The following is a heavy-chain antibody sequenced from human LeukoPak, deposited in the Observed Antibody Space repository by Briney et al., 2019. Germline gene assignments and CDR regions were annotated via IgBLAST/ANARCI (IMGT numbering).Heavy chain of an antibody. CDR3: ARGRTTGEFDY. V-gene: IGHV1-69*05. CDR1: GGTFSSHA. CDR2: INPIFHTP. J-gene: IGHJ4*02. Sequence: SVKVSCKASGGTFSSHAISGVRQAPGQGVEWMGGINPIFHTPTYAKKFQGRLTITKDESMSTASMDLSSLISDDTAVYCARGRTTGEFDYWGQGTLVTVSS. D-gene: IGHD4-11*01.